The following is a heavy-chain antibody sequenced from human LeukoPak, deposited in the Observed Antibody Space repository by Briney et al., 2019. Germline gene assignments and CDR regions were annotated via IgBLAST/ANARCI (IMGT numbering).Heavy chain of an antibody. D-gene: IGHD3-22*01. J-gene: IGHJ5*02. CDR1: GGSISSSSYY. V-gene: IGHV4-31*03. CDR3: ARHRGYYDSSAYNWFDP. Sequence: SETLSLTCTVSGGSISSSSYYWSWIRQHPGKGLEWIGYIYNSGSTYYNPSLKSRVTISVDTSKNQVSLKVSSVTAADTAMYYCARHRGYYDSSAYNWFDPWGQGTLVTVSS. CDR2: IYNSGST.